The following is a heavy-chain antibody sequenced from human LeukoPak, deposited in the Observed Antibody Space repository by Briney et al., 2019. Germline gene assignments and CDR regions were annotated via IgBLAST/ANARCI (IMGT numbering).Heavy chain of an antibody. J-gene: IGHJ5*02. CDR3: AKETYDFWSGYYEADNWFDP. D-gene: IGHD3-3*01. V-gene: IGHV3-23*01. Sequence: GRSLRLSCAASGFIFSSYAMTWVRQAPGRGLEWVLAISGSGGSTYHADSVKGRFTISRVNSKNTLYLQMNSLRAEDTAVYYCAKETYDFWSGYYEADNWFDPWGQGTLVTVSS. CDR1: GFIFSSYA. CDR2: ISGSGGST.